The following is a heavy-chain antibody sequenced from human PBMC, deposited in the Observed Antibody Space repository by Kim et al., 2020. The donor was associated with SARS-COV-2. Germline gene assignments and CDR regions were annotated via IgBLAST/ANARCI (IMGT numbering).Heavy chain of an antibody. CDR2: ISGDGGST. CDR1: GFTFDDYA. D-gene: IGHD2-2*01. J-gene: IGHJ4*02. Sequence: GGSLRLSCAASGFTFDDYAMHWVRQAPGKGLEWVSLISGDGGSTYYADSVKGRFTISRDNSKNSLYLQMNSLRTEDTALYYCAKDNRLGCYGFFFDYWGQGTLVTVSS. CDR3: AKDNRLGCYGFFFDY. V-gene: IGHV3-43*02.